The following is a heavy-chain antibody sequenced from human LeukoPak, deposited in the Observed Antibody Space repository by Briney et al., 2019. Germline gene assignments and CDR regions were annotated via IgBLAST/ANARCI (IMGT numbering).Heavy chain of an antibody. D-gene: IGHD4-17*01. CDR3: ARGSHGEHDS. V-gene: IGHV3-23*01. CDR2: IDRSGGST. Sequence: PGGSLRLSCAASGFSFNIYAMSWVRQAPGKGLEWVAAIDRSGGSTFYADSVKGWFTISKDNSKNTLYLQINSLRVDDTAIYYCARGSHGEHDSWGQGTLVTVSS. J-gene: IGHJ5*01. CDR1: GFSFNIYA.